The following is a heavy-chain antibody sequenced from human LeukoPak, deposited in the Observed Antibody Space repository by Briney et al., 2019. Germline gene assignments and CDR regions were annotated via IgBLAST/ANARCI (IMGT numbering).Heavy chain of an antibody. CDR2: IYPGDSDT. D-gene: IGHD3-22*01. CDR1: GYTFSNSW. J-gene: IGHJ4*02. CDR3: ARASGYYQPVDY. Sequence: GESLKISCQGSGYTFSNSWIAWVRQMPGKGLEWMGIIYPGDSDTKYSPAFQGQVTFSADKSISTAYLQWSSLKASDSAIYYCARASGYYQPVDYWGQGTLVTVSS. V-gene: IGHV5-51*01.